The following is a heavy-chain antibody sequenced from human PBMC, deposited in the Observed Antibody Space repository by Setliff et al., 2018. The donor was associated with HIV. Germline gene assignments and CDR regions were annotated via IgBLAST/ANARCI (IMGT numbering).Heavy chain of an antibody. J-gene: IGHJ4*02. V-gene: IGHV3-49*04. Sequence: GGSLRLSCSASGFTFSDFGMHWVRQAPGKGLEWVGFIRSKAHGGTTEYAASVEVRFIISRDDSKSIAYLQMNSLKTEDTAVYYCTGSNWGSTPDFDYWGQGTMVTVSS. D-gene: IGHD7-27*01. CDR2: IRSKAHGGTT. CDR3: TGSNWGSTPDFDY. CDR1: GFTFSDFG.